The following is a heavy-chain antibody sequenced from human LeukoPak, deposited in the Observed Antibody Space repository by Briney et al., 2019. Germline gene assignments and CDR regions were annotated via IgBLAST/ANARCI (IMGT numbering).Heavy chain of an antibody. CDR2: LYSGGRT. CDR1: GFTVSSKD. J-gene: IGHJ6*02. D-gene: IGHD2-2*02. V-gene: IGHV3-53*01. CDR3: ASLYSYGMDV. Sequence: GESLRLSCAASGFTVSSKDMNWVRQAPGKGLEWASVLYSGGRTYYADSVKGRFTISRDNSKNTLYLQMNSLRAEDTAVYYCASLYSYGMDVWGQGTTVTVSS.